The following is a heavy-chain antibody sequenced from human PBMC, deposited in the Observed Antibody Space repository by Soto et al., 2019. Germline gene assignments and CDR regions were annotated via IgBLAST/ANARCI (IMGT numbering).Heavy chain of an antibody. CDR2: VYYSGTT. J-gene: IGHJ4*02. D-gene: IGHD4-17*01. Sequence: SETLSLTCSVSGGSVSDKSYYWSWIRQPPGKRLEWIGYVYYSGTTNYNPSLKSRVTISVDLSKNRFSLRLSSVTTADTALYYCARTTAVPNTLRSRYFFDYWGQGTLVTVSS. CDR3: ARTTAVPNTLRSRYFFDY. CDR1: GGSVSDKSYY. V-gene: IGHV4-61*01.